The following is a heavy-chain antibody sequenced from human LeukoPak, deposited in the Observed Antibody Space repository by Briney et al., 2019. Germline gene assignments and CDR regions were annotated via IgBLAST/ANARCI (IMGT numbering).Heavy chain of an antibody. CDR2: IRLDGSNK. V-gene: IGHV3-30*02. J-gene: IGHJ4*02. CDR1: GFTFSSYG. CDR3: AKSGLGYCSSTSCYLLGN. D-gene: IGHD2-2*01. Sequence: GGSLRLSCAASGFTFSSYGMHWVRQAPGKGLEWVAFIRLDGSNKYYADSVKGRFTISRDNSKNTMYLQMNSLRAEDTAVYYCAKSGLGYCSSTSCYLLGNWGQGTLVTVSS.